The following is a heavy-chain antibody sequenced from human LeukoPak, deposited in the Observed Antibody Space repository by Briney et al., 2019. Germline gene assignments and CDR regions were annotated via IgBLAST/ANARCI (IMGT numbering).Heavy chain of an antibody. Sequence: GGSLRLSCAASGFTFSNAWMSWVRQAPGKGLEWVSSISSSSSYIYYADSVKGRFTISRDNAKNSLYLQMNSLRAEDTAVYYCARPLYGSSRVFDIWGQGTMVTVSS. CDR3: ARPLYGSSRVFDI. D-gene: IGHD1-26*01. V-gene: IGHV3-21*01. CDR1: GFTFSNAW. CDR2: ISSSSSYI. J-gene: IGHJ3*02.